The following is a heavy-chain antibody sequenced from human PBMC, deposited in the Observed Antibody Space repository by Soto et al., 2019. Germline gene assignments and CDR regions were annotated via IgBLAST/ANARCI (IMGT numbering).Heavy chain of an antibody. CDR1: GFIFSSYG. CDR3: AKGYSSGWALDH. J-gene: IGHJ4*02. V-gene: IGHV3-30*18. CDR2: ISYDGSNK. D-gene: IGHD6-19*01. Sequence: QVQLVESGGGVVQPGRSLRLSCAASGFIFSSYGMHWVRQAPGKGLEWVAVISYDGSNKYYADSVKGRFTISRDNSKNTLYLQMNSLRAEDTAVYYCAKGYSSGWALDHWGQGTLVTVSS.